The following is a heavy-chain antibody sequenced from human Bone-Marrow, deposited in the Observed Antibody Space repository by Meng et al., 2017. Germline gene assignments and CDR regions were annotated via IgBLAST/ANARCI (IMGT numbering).Heavy chain of an antibody. CDR1: GGSLRCYY. Sequence: QGQQQQRGAGLVKASETLALRCGVYGGSLRCYYWSWIRQPPGKGLEWIGEINHSGSTNYNPSLKSRVTISVDTSKNQFSLKLSSVTAADTAVYYCARGSWLQLWLQDYWGQGTLVTVSS. V-gene: IGHV4-34*01. J-gene: IGHJ4*02. D-gene: IGHD5-18*01. CDR2: INHSGST. CDR3: ARGSWLQLWLQDY.